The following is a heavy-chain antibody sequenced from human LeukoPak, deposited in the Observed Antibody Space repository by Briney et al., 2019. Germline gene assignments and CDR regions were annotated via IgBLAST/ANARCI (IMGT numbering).Heavy chain of an antibody. CDR1: GGSIVSSTFY. J-gene: IGHJ6*02. CDR3: ARQKWEQQGRDYYFNGLDV. D-gene: IGHD1/OR15-1a*01. Sequence: SETLSLTCSVSGGSIVSSTFYWGWVRQPPGKGLEWIGIIHHSGSTYYNSSLKSRVTISVDTSKNTLSLKLNSVTAADTAVYYCARQKWEQQGRDYYFNGLDVWGPGATVIVSS. CDR2: IHHSGST. V-gene: IGHV4-39*01.